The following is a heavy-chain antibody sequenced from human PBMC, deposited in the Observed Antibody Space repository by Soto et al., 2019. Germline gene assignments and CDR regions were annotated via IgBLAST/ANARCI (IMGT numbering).Heavy chain of an antibody. D-gene: IGHD2-21*02. CDR2: ITNKADNYAT. CDR1: GFTFNGSA. V-gene: IGHV3-73*02. Sequence: EVQLVESGGGLVQPGGSLKLSCAASGFTFNGSAMHWVRQAPGKGLEWVGRITNKADNYATVYAASVKGRFTISRDDSKHAAYLQMNSLKTEDTAVYYCTNNQVTVHKPHWGQGTLVTVSS. J-gene: IGHJ4*02. CDR3: TNNQVTVHKPH.